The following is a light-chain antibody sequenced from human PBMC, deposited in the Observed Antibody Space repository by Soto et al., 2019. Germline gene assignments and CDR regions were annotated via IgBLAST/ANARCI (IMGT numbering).Light chain of an antibody. CDR2: DAS. V-gene: IGKV1-9*01. CDR1: QGISSY. J-gene: IGKJ4*01. CDR3: QQINVYPSP. Sequence: IRLTQSPSSLSASVGDRVTITCRASQGISSYLGWYQQKPGKAPHLLIYDASTWHRGVPSRFSGGGSGTDFTLTISSLQAEDFATYYCQQINVYPSPFGGGTKV.